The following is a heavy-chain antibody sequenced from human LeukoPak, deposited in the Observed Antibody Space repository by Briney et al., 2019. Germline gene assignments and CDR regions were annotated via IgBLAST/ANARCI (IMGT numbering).Heavy chain of an antibody. V-gene: IGHV3-7*01. J-gene: IGHJ4*02. CDR2: IKQDGSEK. CDR1: GFTFSSYW. CDR3: ARLTPARPDYFDY. Sequence: PGGSLRLSCAASGFTFSSYWMSWVRQAPGKGLEWVANIKQDGSEKYYVDSVKGRFTISRDNAKNSLYLQMNSLRAEDTAVYYWARLTPARPDYFDYWGQGTLVTVSS. D-gene: IGHD6-25*01.